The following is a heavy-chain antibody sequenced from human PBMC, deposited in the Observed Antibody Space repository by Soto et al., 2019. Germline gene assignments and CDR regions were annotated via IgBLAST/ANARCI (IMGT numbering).Heavy chain of an antibody. J-gene: IGHJ6*04. CDR1: GYTFHNFG. V-gene: IGHV1-18*01. D-gene: IGHD5-12*01. CDR2: ISTYNDNT. CDR3: ARLLNSGYHPHFSYGMDV. Sequence: QVQLEQTGVEVKKPGASVKVTCKASGYTFHNFGISWVRQAPGQGLEWMGWISTYNDNTNYSQKFQGRVTMATDFSTSTASMGLRGLRPDDPAVYYCARLLNSGYHPHFSYGMDVWGKGTTVTVSS.